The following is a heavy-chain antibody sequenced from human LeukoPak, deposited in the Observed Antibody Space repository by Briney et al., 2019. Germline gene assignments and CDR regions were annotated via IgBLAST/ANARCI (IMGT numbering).Heavy chain of an antibody. CDR3: AKGETGIAVAGTDY. CDR2: ISGSGRST. Sequence: GGSLRLSCAASGFTFSSYAMSWVRQAPGKGLEWVSAISGSGRSTYYADSVKGRFTISGDNSKNTLYLQMNSLRAEDTAVYYCAKGETGIAVAGTDYWGQGTLVTVSS. CDR1: GFTFSSYA. V-gene: IGHV3-23*01. D-gene: IGHD6-19*01. J-gene: IGHJ4*02.